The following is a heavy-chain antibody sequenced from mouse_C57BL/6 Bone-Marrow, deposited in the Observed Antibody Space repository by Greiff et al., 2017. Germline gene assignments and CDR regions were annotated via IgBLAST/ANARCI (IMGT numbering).Heavy chain of an antibody. J-gene: IGHJ2*01. V-gene: IGHV14-1*01. Sequence: VQLQQSGAELVRPGASVKLSCTASGFNITDYYMHWVKQRPEQGLEWIGRIDPEDGDTEYAPKFQGKATMTADTSSNTAYLQLSSLTSEDTAVYYCARTVAFDYWGQGTTLTVSS. D-gene: IGHD1-1*01. CDR3: ARTVAFDY. CDR2: IDPEDGDT. CDR1: GFNITDYY.